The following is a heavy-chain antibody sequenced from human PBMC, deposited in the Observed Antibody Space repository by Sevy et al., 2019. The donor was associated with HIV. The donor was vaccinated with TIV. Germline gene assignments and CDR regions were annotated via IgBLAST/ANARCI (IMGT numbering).Heavy chain of an antibody. CDR2: ISFDGSHK. D-gene: IGHD3-3*01. CDR1: TFTFSTYG. J-gene: IGHJ6*02. Sequence: GGSLRLSCVASTFTFSTYGMHWVRQAPGRGLEWVSVISFDGSHKYYADSVKGRCTVSRDNSKNSLNLQMNNLRAEDTVVYYCARDVRTHLLYSDCWSGYSGMDVWGQGTTVTVSS. CDR3: ARDVRTHLLYSDCWSGYSGMDV. V-gene: IGHV3-30*03.